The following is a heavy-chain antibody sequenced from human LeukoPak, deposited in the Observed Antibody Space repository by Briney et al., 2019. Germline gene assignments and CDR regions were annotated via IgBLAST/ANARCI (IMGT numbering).Heavy chain of an antibody. CDR3: ARVGSTWSTIYYYYGMDV. Sequence: GGSLRLSCAASGFTFSSYWMSWVRQAPGKGLEWVANIKQDGSEKYYVDSVKGRFTISRDNAKNSLYLQMNSLRAEDTAVYYCARVGSTWSTIYYYYGMDVWGQGTTVTVSS. J-gene: IGHJ6*02. CDR1: GFTFSSYW. CDR2: IKQDGSEK. D-gene: IGHD3-9*01. V-gene: IGHV3-7*01.